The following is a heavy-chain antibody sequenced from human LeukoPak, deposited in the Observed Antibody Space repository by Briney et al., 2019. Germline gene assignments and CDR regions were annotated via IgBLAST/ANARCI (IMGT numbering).Heavy chain of an antibody. CDR1: GYTFSSYA. V-gene: IGHV1-69*06. CDR3: ARGGLATAPFDY. CDR2: ITPIFGTA. Sequence: SVKVSCKASGYTFSSYAISWVRQAPGQGLEWMGGITPIFGTANYAQKFQGRVTITADKSTSTAYMELSSLRSEDTAVYYCARGGLATAPFDYWGQGTLVTVSS. J-gene: IGHJ4*02. D-gene: IGHD3-16*01.